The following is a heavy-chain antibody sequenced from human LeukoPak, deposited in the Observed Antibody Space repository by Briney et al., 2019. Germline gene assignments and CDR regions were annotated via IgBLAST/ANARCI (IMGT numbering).Heavy chain of an antibody. CDR3: ARGKTSDDIVEDAFDI. J-gene: IGHJ3*02. D-gene: IGHD2-15*01. CDR1: GFTFSSYS. CDR2: LYSGGGA. V-gene: IGHV3-66*01. Sequence: GGSLRLSCAASGFTFSSYSMNWVRQAPGQGLEWVSVLYSGGGAYYADSVKDRFTISRDYSQNTLLLQMNSLRAEDTALYYCARGKTSDDIVEDAFDIWGQGTMVAVSS.